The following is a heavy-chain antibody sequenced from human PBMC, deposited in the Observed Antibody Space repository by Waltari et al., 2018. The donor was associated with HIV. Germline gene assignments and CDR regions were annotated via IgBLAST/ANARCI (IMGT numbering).Heavy chain of an antibody. V-gene: IGHV2-5*02. J-gene: IGHJ4*02. Sequence: QITLKESGPTLVQPTQTLTLTCTSSGFSPSTSVVSVGWFRQPPGKALEWLALIYGDYDKRYSPSLKSRLTITKDTSKNQVVLTMTNMDPVDTATYYCAHSSHSHGQESLIENDYWGQGTLVTVSS. CDR3: AHSSHSHGQESLIENDY. D-gene: IGHD5-18*01. CDR1: GFSPSTSVVS. CDR2: IYGDYDK.